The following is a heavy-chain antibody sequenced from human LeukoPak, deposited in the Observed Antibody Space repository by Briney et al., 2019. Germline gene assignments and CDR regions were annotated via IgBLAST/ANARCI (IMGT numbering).Heavy chain of an antibody. CDR2: ISGSGGST. D-gene: IGHD4-17*01. CDR3: ARCRGFFDYGVYFDY. V-gene: IGHV3-23*01. CDR1: GFTFSDYY. Sequence: GGSLRLSCAASGFTFSDYYMSWIRQAPGKGLEWVSAISGSGGSTYYADSVKGRFTISRDNSKNTLYLQMNSLRAEDTAVYYCARCRGFFDYGVYFDYWGQGTLVTVSS. J-gene: IGHJ4*02.